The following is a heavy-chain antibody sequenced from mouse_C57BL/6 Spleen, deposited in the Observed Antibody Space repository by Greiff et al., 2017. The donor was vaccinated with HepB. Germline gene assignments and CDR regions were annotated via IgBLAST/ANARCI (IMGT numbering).Heavy chain of an antibody. V-gene: IGHV1-80*01. CDR3: ARSWAEGYFDY. J-gene: IGHJ2*01. D-gene: IGHD4-1*01. Sequence: QVQLQQSGAELVKPGASVKISCKASGYAFSSYWMNWVKQRPGKGLEWIGQIYPGDGDTNYNGKFKGKATLTADQSSSTAYMPLSSLTSADSAVYFCARSWAEGYFDYWGQGTTLTVSS. CDR1: GYAFSSYW. CDR2: IYPGDGDT.